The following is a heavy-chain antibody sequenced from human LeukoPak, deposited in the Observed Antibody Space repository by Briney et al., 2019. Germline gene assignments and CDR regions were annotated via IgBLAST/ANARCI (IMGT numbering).Heavy chain of an antibody. Sequence: ASVKVSCKASGGTFSSYAISWVRQAPGQGLEWMGGIIPIFGTANYAQKFQGRVTITADKSTSTAYMELSSLRSEDTAVYYCARGRGGDTYYYDSSGYYDLDYWGQGTLVTVSS. D-gene: IGHD3-22*01. CDR2: IIPIFGTA. J-gene: IGHJ4*02. V-gene: IGHV1-69*06. CDR3: ARGRGGDTYYYDSSGYYDLDY. CDR1: GGTFSSYA.